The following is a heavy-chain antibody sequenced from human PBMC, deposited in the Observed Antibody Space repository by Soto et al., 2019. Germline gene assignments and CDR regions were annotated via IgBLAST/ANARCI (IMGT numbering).Heavy chain of an antibody. V-gene: IGHV3-23*01. CDR2: ISGSGGST. J-gene: IGHJ2*01. CDR3: ANPLPREGGALTGL. D-gene: IGHD3-16*01. Sequence: GGSLRLSCAASGFTFGSYAMGWVRQAPGRVLEWVSAISGSGGSTYYADSMKGRCTISRDNSKHTLYLQINSLKAEDTAVYYCANPLPREGGALTGLWGRGTLVTVSS. CDR1: GFTFGSYA.